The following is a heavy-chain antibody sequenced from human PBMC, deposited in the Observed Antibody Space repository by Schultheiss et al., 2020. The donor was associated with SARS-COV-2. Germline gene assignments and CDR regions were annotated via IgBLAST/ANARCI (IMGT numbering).Heavy chain of an antibody. D-gene: IGHD3-10*01. J-gene: IGHJ4*02. CDR1: GGSFSGYY. V-gene: IGHV4-34*01. CDR3: ARSGPYYYGSGSYSY. CDR2: IYHTGST. Sequence: SQTLSLTCAVYGGSFSGYYWSWIRQPPGKGLEWIGTIYHTGSTYHNPSLKSRVTISVDTSKTQFSLKLSSVTAADTAVYYCARSGPYYYGSGSYSYWGQGTLVTVSS.